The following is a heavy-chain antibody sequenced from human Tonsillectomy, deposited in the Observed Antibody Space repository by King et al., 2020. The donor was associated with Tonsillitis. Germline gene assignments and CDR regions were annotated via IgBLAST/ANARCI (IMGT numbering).Heavy chain of an antibody. D-gene: IGHD3-10*01. CDR2: IYSSGST. V-gene: IGHV4-30-4*08. Sequence: QLQESGPRLVMPSQTLSLTCTVSGGSISRGDDYWSWIRQSPGKGPEWIGYIYSSGSTYYNSSLKSRVTISINMSKTQFSLKMRSVTVADTAVYYCAKAGGSGSYGVPKWFDSWGQGISVSVSS. J-gene: IGHJ5*01. CDR1: GGSISRGDDY. CDR3: AKAGGSGSYGVPKWFDS.